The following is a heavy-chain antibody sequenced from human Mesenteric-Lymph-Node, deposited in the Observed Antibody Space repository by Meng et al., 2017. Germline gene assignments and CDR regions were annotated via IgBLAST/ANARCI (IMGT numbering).Heavy chain of an antibody. CDR3: ARSSNWAFDF. D-gene: IGHD7-27*01. J-gene: IGHJ4*02. CDR1: GYSFTSYG. Sequence: KVSCKGSGYSFTSYGIGWVRQRPGKGLEWMGIIYPGDSDTRYSPSFQGQVTISADKSISTAYLQWSSLKASDTAMYDCARSSNWAFDFWGQGTLVTVSS. CDR2: IYPGDSDT. V-gene: IGHV5-51*01.